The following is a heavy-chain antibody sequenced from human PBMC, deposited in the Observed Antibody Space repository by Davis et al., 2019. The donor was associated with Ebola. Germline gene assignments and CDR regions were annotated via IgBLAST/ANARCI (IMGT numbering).Heavy chain of an antibody. J-gene: IGHJ4*02. CDR2: ISGSGGST. D-gene: IGHD6-13*01. Sequence: PGGSLRLSCAASGFTFSSYAMSWVRQAPGKGLEWVSAISGSGGSTYYADSVKGRFTISRDNSKNTLYLQMNSLRAEDTAVYYCAAGRGIAAAGTLFDYWGQGTLVTVSS. CDR1: GFTFSSYA. V-gene: IGHV3-23*01. CDR3: AAGRGIAAAGTLFDY.